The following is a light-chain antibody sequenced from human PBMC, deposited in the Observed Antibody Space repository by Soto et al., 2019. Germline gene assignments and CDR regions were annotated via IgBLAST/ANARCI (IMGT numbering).Light chain of an antibody. CDR1: HTVNNW. CDR3: QHRNDWPLT. Sequence: EIVLTQSPTTLSLSPGERATLSCRASHTVNNWLAWYQQKPGQAPRLLIYNAWSRATGIPARFSGSGSGTDFTLTISSLEPEDSAVYYCQHRNDWPLTFGGGTKVEIK. J-gene: IGKJ4*01. CDR2: NAW. V-gene: IGKV3-11*01.